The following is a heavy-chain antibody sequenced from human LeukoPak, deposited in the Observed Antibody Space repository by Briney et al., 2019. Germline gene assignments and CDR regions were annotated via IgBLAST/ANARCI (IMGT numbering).Heavy chain of an antibody. CDR1: GGSISSHY. CDR3: ARSGGDDILTGYYSFWFDP. D-gene: IGHD3-9*01. V-gene: IGHV4-59*11. Sequence: SETLSLTCTVSGGSISSHYWSWIRQPPGKGLEGIGYIYYSGSTNYHPSLKSRVTISVDTSKNQFSLKLSSVTAADTAVYYCARSGGDDILTGYYSFWFDPWGQGTLVTVSS. J-gene: IGHJ5*02. CDR2: IYYSGST.